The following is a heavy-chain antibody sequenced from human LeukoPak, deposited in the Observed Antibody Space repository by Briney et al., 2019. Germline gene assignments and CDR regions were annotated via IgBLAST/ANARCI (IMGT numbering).Heavy chain of an antibody. CDR1: GGSISTISYY. J-gene: IGHJ4*02. Sequence: PSETLSLTCTVSGGSISTISYYWGWIRQPPGKGLEWIGSIYYSGSTYYNPSLKSRVTISVDTSKNQFSLKLSSVTAADTAVYYCARETHSSGWYKRDYFDYWGQGTLVTVSS. CDR2: IYYSGST. CDR3: ARETHSSGWYKRDYFDY. V-gene: IGHV4-39*02. D-gene: IGHD6-19*01.